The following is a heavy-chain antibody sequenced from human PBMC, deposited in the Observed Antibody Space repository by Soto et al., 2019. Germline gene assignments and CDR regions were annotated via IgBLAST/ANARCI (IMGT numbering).Heavy chain of an antibody. V-gene: IGHV2-5*02. CDR2: IYWDDDK. CDR1: GFSLTSNDVG. D-gene: IGHD6-6*01. J-gene: IGHJ4*02. Sequence: GSGPTLVNPTQTLTLTCTLSGFSLTSNDVGVGWIRQPPGKALEWLALIYWDDDKRYSPSLKSRLTITEDTSKNQVVLRMTNMDPVDTATYYCAHSRYSRSSFDYWGQGTLVTVSS. CDR3: AHSRYSRSSFDY.